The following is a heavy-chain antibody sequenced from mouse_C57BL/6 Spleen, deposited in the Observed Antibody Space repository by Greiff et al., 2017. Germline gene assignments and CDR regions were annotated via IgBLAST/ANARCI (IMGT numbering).Heavy chain of an antibody. V-gene: IGHV1-64*01. D-gene: IGHD3-2*02. J-gene: IGHJ4*01. CDR3: ATPTQSYYAMDH. CDR1: GYTFTSYW. CDR2: IHPNNGCT. Sequence: QVQLQQPGAELVKPGASVTLSCKASGYTFTSYWMHWVKQRPGQGLEWIGMIHPNNGCTNYNQKFKSKATLTVDTSSSTAYMQLSSLTSEDSAVYYCATPTQSYYAMDHEALRTSGTVS.